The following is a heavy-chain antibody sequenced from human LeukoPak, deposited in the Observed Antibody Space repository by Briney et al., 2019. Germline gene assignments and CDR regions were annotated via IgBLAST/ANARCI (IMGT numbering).Heavy chain of an antibody. CDR2: ISAYNGNT. CDR1: GYTFTSYG. D-gene: IGHD5-12*01. CDR3: ARSGAYSGYDYVEPTDY. V-gene: IGHV1-18*01. J-gene: IGHJ4*02. Sequence: GASVKVSCKASGYTFTSYGISWVRQAPGQGLEWMGWISAYNGNTNYAQKLQGRVTMTTDTSTSTAYMELRRLRSDDTAVYYCARSGAYSGYDYVEPTDYWGQGTLVTVSS.